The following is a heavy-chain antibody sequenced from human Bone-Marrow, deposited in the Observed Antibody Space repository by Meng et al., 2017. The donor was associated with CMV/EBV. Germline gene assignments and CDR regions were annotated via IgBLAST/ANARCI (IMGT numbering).Heavy chain of an antibody. V-gene: IGHV1-46*01. CDR2: IIPILGIA. Sequence: ASVKVSCKASGYTFTGYYMHWVRQAPGQGLEWMGGIIPILGIANYAQKFQGRVTMTRDTSTSTVYMELNSLRSEDTAVYYCATDHIETQRDYYLDNWGQGTLVTVSS. CDR1: GYTFTGYY. J-gene: IGHJ4*02. D-gene: IGHD6-25*01. CDR3: ATDHIETQRDYYLDN.